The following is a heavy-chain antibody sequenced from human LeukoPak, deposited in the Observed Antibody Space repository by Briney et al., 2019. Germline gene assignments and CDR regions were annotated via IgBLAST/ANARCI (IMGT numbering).Heavy chain of an antibody. CDR2: ISSSSSYI. CDR3: ARESRCAGSVCYFDY. Sequence: GGSLRLSCAASGSTSSSYSMNWVRQAPGKGLEWVSSISSSSSYIYYADSVKGRFTISRDNAKNSLYLQMNSLRAEDTAVYYCARESRCAGSVCYFDYWGQGTLVTVSS. J-gene: IGHJ4*02. V-gene: IGHV3-21*01. D-gene: IGHD6-19*01. CDR1: GSTSSSYS.